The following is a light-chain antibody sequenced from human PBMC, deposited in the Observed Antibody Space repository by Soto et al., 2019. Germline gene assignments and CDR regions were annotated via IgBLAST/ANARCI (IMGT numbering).Light chain of an antibody. V-gene: IGLV2-23*02. Sequence: QSVLTQPASVSGSPGQSITISCTGTSSDVGSHNFVSWYQQRPGKAPKLMIFEVTKRPSGVSSRFSASKSGNTASLTISGVQAEDEADYYCCSFTSTNTHVFGSGTKVTVL. CDR3: CSFTSTNTHV. CDR1: SSDVGSHNF. J-gene: IGLJ1*01. CDR2: EVT.